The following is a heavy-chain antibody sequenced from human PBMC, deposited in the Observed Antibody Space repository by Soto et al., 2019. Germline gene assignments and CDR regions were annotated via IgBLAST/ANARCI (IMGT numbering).Heavy chain of an antibody. V-gene: IGHV3-30-3*01. CDR2: ISFDGSKK. Sequence: GGSLRLSCVCSVFTFISYDMHWVRQAPGKGLEWVGFISFDGSKKHYADSVEGRFTISRDNSKSTMYLEMNSLRPEDTAVYYCTKVDVWGPGTAV. CDR1: VFTFISYD. CDR3: TKVDV. J-gene: IGHJ6*02.